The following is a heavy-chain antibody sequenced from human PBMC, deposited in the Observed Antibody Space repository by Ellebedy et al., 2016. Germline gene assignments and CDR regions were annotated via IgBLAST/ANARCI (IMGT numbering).Heavy chain of an antibody. CDR1: GGSISSYY. Sequence: SETLSLTCTVSGGSISSYYWSWIRQPPGKGLEWIGYIYYSGSTNYNHSLKSRVTISVDTSKNQFSLKLSSVTAADTAVYYCARHEGSGTTYLTSLDYWGQGTLVTVSS. J-gene: IGHJ4*02. CDR2: IYYSGST. D-gene: IGHD2/OR15-2a*01. V-gene: IGHV4-59*08. CDR3: ARHEGSGTTYLTSLDY.